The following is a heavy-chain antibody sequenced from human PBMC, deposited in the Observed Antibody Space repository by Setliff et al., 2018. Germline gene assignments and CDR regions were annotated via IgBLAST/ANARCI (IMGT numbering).Heavy chain of an antibody. CDR3: ARVSEYSNYRDF. CDR1: GFVFNSYA. V-gene: IGHV3-64*01. Sequence: GESLTISCTASGFVFNSYAMHWVRQVPGKGLEFVASITCDGGSSYYANPVKGRFVISRDNSKNTLSLHMDSLRADDMALYYCARVSEYSNYRDFWGQGSLVTVSS. J-gene: IGHJ4*02. D-gene: IGHD6-6*01. CDR2: ITCDGGSS.